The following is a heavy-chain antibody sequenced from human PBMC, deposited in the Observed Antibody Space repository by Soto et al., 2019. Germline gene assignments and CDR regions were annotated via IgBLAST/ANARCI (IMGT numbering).Heavy chain of an antibody. V-gene: IGHV1-46*01. Sequence: AASVKVSCKPSGYPFTDYFIHWVRRAPGQGLEWMGIISLYHHSTSYAQKFQGRLTVTADTSTTTVYMDLSSLTSEDSAVYWCARGGYYGYFDYWGQGTLVTVSS. CDR1: GYPFTDYF. D-gene: IGHD3-22*01. CDR2: ISLYHHST. J-gene: IGHJ4*02. CDR3: ARGGYYGYFDY.